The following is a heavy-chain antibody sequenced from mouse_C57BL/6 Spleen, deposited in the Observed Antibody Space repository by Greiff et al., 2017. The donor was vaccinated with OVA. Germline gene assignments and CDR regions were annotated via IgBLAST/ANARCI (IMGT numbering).Heavy chain of an antibody. Sequence: KESCPASGYTFPCYWMHWVKPRLGRGLEWIGRFDPTSGGTQYNEKFMSKATLTVDKPSSTAYTQLISLTSENSAVYYCARSPLYDGYYVYMYYWGQGTSVTVSS. V-gene: IGHV1-72*01. CDR2: FDPTSGGT. CDR1: GYTFPCYW. CDR3: ARSPLYDGYYVYMYY. D-gene: IGHD2-3*01. J-gene: IGHJ4*01.